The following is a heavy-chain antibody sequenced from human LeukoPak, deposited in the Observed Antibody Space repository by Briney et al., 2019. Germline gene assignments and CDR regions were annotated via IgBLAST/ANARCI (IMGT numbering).Heavy chain of an antibody. J-gene: IGHJ4*02. Sequence: SVKVSCKASGGTFSSYAISWVRQAPGQGLEWMGRIVPILGIANYAQKFQGRVTITADKSTSTAYMELSSLRSEDTAVYYCARDEYYYDSSGYSGYWGQGTLVTVSS. D-gene: IGHD3-22*01. CDR2: IVPILGIA. CDR3: ARDEYYYDSSGYSGY. V-gene: IGHV1-69*04. CDR1: GGTFSSYA.